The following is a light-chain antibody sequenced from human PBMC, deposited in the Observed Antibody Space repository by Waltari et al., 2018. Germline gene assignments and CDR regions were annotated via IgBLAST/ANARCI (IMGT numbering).Light chain of an antibody. CDR3: QSTDSSGSYRV. CDR2: KDS. Sequence: SHELTQPPSVSVSPGQTARITCSGDALPKHYAYWFQQKPGQAPVLVICKDSERPSGIPERFSGSSSGTTVTLTISGVQAEDEADYYCQSTDSSGSYRVFGGGTKLTVL. CDR1: ALPKHY. V-gene: IGLV3-25*03. J-gene: IGLJ2*01.